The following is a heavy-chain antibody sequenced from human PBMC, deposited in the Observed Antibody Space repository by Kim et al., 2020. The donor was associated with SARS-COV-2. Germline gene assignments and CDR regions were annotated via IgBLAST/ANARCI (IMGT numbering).Heavy chain of an antibody. D-gene: IGHD3-10*01. V-gene: IGHV4-39*07. Sequence: SETLSLTCTVSGGSISSSSYYWGWIRQPPGKGLEWIGSIYYSGSTYYNPSLKSRVTISVDTSKNQFSLKLSSVTAADTAVYYCARESRTMVRGGWFDPWGQGTLVTVSS. CDR2: IYYSGST. CDR1: GGSISSSSYY. CDR3: ARESRTMVRGGWFDP. J-gene: IGHJ5*02.